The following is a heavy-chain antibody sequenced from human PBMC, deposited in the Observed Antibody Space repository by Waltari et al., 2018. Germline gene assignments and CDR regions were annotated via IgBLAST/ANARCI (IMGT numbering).Heavy chain of an antibody. V-gene: IGHV4-39*07. J-gene: IGHJ4*02. CDR3: VRGYPDIVATISDY. Sequence: QLQLQESGPGLVKPSETLSLTCTVSRSSIRNNNYYWGWVRQPPGKGLEWSGSFYNSGTTYYNPSLKSRVTISVDTSNNQFSLKLNSVTAADTAVYYCVRGYPDIVATISDYWGQGTLVIVSS. D-gene: IGHD5-12*01. CDR2: FYNSGTT. CDR1: RSSIRNNNYY.